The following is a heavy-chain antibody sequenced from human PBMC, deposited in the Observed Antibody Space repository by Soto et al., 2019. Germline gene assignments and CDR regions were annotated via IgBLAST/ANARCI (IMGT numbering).Heavy chain of an antibody. CDR3: ARDGLIRGAIIGNFDY. CDR1: GGTFSRYA. J-gene: IGHJ4*02. V-gene: IGHV1-69*01. Sequence: QVQLVQSGAEVKKPGSSVKVSCKASGGTFSRYAVSWVRQAPGQGLEWMGGIIPGLGTINYAQKFQGRVTITADEPTSTAYMELSSLRSEDTAVYYCARDGLIRGAIIGNFDYWGQGTLVTVSS. CDR2: IIPGLGTI. D-gene: IGHD3-10*01.